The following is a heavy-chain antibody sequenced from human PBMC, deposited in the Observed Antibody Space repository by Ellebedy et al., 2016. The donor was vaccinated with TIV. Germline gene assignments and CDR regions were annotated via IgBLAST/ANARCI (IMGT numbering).Heavy chain of an antibody. CDR2: ISPYNGYA. CDR3: AREVYGDSLNWFDP. V-gene: IGHV1-18*01. Sequence: ASVKVSCKTSGYTFSTQGISWVRQAPGQGLEWMGWISPYNGYAGYAQRFRDRVTVTADTSPSTAYMELSSLRSDDTAVYYCAREVYGDSLNWFDPWGQGTLVTVSS. CDR1: GYTFSTQG. J-gene: IGHJ5*02. D-gene: IGHD4-17*01.